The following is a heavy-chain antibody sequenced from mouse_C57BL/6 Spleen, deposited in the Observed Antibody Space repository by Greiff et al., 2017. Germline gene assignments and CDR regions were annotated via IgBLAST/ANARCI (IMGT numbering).Heavy chain of an antibody. D-gene: IGHD2-4*01. CDR2: IRNKANGYTT. CDR3: AKGDYPYYYAMDY. Sequence: EVQRVESGGGLVQPGGSLSLSCAASGFTFTDYYMSWVRQPPGKALEWLGFIRNKANGYTTEYSASVKGRFTISRDNSQSILYLQMNALSAEDSATYYCAKGDYPYYYAMDYWGQGTSVTVSS. V-gene: IGHV7-3*01. CDR1: GFTFTDYY. J-gene: IGHJ4*01.